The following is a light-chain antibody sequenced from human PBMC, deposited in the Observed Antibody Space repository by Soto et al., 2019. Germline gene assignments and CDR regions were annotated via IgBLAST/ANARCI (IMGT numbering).Light chain of an antibody. V-gene: IGKV1-39*01. Sequence: DIPMTQSPSSLSASVGDRVTITCRASQTITTYLNWYQQKPGKAPKLLIYGASSLQSGVPSRFTGSGSWTDFTLTIISLQPEDCATYHCQQSHSTPWTFGKGTNVEIK. CDR1: QTITTY. CDR2: GAS. J-gene: IGKJ1*01. CDR3: QQSHSTPWT.